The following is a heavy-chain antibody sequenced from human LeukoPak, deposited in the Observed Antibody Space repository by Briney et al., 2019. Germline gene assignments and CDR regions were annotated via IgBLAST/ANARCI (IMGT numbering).Heavy chain of an antibody. CDR2: ISGSGGST. Sequence: GGSLRLSCAASGFTFSSYAVSWVRQAPGKGLEWVSAISGSGGSTYYADSVKGRFTISRDNSKNTLYLQMNSLRAGDTAVYYCAKEEVYDYYGSGSYHYWGQGTLVTVSS. D-gene: IGHD3-10*01. J-gene: IGHJ4*02. CDR3: AKEEVYDYYGSGSYHY. V-gene: IGHV3-23*01. CDR1: GFTFSSYA.